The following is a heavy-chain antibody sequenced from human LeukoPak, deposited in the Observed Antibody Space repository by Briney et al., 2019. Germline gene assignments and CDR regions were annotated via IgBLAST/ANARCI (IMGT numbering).Heavy chain of an antibody. CDR1: GYTFTNYD. D-gene: IGHD3-10*01. V-gene: IGHV1-8*03. J-gene: IGHJ4*02. CDR2: MNPNSGNT. CDR3: ARRSAYGSGCYYVDY. Sequence: ASVKVSCKASGYTFTNYDINWVRQGTGQGLGWMGWMNPNSGNTGYAQRFQGRVTITRNTSITTTYMERSSLKSEDTAVYYCARRSAYGSGCYYVDYWGQGTLVTVSS.